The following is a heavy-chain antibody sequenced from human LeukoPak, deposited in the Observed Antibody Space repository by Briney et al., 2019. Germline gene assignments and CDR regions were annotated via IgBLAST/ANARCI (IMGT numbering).Heavy chain of an antibody. CDR2: ISYDGSNK. D-gene: IGHD6-19*01. J-gene: IGHJ4*02. CDR1: GFTFSSYA. Sequence: GRSLRLSCAASGFTFSSYAMHWVRQAPGKGLEWVAVISYDGSNKYYADSVKGRFTISRDNAKNSLYLQMNSLRAEDTALYHCARNGWYGYYFDYWGQGTLVTVSS. CDR3: ARNGWYGYYFDY. V-gene: IGHV3-30*04.